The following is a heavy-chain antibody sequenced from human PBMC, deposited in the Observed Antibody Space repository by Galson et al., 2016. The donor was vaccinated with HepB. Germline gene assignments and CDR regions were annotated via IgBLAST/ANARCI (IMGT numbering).Heavy chain of an antibody. CDR2: IYTSGST. CDR1: GGSISSGSYY. Sequence: TLSLTCTVSGGSISSGSYYWSWIRQSARKGLEWIGRIYTSGSTNYNPSLKSRVTISVDTSKNLFSLNLTSVTAADTAVYYCARRGAVKVRGFDIWGQGTMVTVSS. CDR3: ARRGAVKVRGFDI. V-gene: IGHV4-61*02. J-gene: IGHJ3*02. D-gene: IGHD6-19*01.